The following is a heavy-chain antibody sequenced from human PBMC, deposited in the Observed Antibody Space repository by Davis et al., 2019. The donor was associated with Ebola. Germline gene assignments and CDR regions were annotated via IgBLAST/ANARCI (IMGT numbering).Heavy chain of an antibody. D-gene: IGHD3-10*01. CDR1: GGSFSGYY. V-gene: IGHV4-34*09. J-gene: IGHJ4*02. CDR3: ARAALWFGEPPSYYFDY. Sequence: SETLSLTCAVYGGSFSGYYWSWIRQPPGRGLEWIGEINHSGSTNYNPSLKSRVTISVDTSKNQFSLKLSSVTAADTAVYYCARAALWFGEPPSYYFDYWGQGTLVTVSS. CDR2: INHSGST.